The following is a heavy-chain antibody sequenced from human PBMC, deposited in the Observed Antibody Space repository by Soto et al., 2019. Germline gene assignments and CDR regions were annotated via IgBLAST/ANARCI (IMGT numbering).Heavy chain of an antibody. J-gene: IGHJ4*02. CDR2: INSDGSTT. D-gene: IGHD6-13*01. V-gene: IGHV3-74*01. CDR3: ARIPPGWGGGQLVLDY. Sequence: EVQLVESGGGLVQPGGSLRLSCAASGFTFSTFWMHWVRQAPGKGLVWVSRINSDGSTTTYADSVKGRFTISRDNAKNTLDLEMNSLRVEDMAVYYCARIPPGWGGGQLVLDYWGQGTLVTVSS. CDR1: GFTFSTFW.